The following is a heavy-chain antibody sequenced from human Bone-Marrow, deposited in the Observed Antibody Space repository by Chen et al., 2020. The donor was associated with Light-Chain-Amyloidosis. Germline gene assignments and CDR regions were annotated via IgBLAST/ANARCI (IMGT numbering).Heavy chain of an antibody. CDR1: GDSITSSTDY. J-gene: IGHJ4*02. Sequence: QVQLQLSGPGLVKPSETLSLKCSVSGDSITSSTDYWGWIRQPPGKGLEYIASIYSSGSSYYKPSLKSRVTISVDTSKNQFSLQLTSVTAADTAVYFCARVGSDYYDNSGFYPLDYWGQGTLVTVSS. V-gene: IGHV4-39*07. D-gene: IGHD3-22*01. CDR2: IYSSGSS. CDR3: ARVGSDYYDNSGFYPLDY.